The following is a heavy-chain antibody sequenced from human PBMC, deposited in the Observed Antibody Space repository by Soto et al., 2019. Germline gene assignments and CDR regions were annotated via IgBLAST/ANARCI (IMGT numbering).Heavy chain of an antibody. Sequence: GGSLRLSCAASGFIFRDYALSWVRQAPGKGLEWVSAVSGSGGSTYYADSVRGRFTISRDNYKSTLYLHMNSLRADDTAIYYCAKEPAXXDYFDNWGHGTLVTVSS. CDR2: VSGSGGST. CDR1: GFIFRDYA. J-gene: IGHJ4*01. D-gene: IGHD6-13*01. CDR3: AKEPAXXDYFDN. V-gene: IGHV3-23*01.